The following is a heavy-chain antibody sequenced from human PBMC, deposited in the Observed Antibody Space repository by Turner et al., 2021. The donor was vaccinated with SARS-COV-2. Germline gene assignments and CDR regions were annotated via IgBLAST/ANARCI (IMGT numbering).Heavy chain of an antibody. J-gene: IGHJ4*02. Sequence: VQLVESWGGLVQPGGALRLSCAASGFTFSIYWMSWVRQAPGKEVEWMANIKQDGSEKYYVDSVKGRFTISRDKAKKSLYLQMNGLRAEDTAVYYYARLGGSSWYFDYWGQGTLVTVSS. D-gene: IGHD6-13*01. V-gene: IGHV3-7*01. CDR2: IKQDGSEK. CDR3: ARLGGSSWYFDY. CDR1: GFTFSIYW.